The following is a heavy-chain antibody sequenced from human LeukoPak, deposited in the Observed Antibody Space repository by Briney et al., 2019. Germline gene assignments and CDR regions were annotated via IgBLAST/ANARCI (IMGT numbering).Heavy chain of an antibody. CDR2: ISGSGSYI. J-gene: IGHJ4*02. CDR1: GFTFNDYS. Sequence: GGSLRLSCAASGFTFNDYSMNWVRQAPGKGLEWVSSISGSGSYIYYADAVKGRFIISRDNTKNSLYLQMNSLRAEDTAVYYCTRYNNDHFDYWGQGTLVTVSS. D-gene: IGHD1-14*01. CDR3: TRYNNDHFDY. V-gene: IGHV3-21*01.